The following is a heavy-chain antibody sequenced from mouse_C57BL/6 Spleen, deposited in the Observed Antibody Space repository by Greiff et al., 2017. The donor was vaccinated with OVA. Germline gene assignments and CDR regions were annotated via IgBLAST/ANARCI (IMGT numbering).Heavy chain of an antibody. CDR2: IYPSDSET. V-gene: IGHV1-61*01. CDR3: ARWGYYYGSSPYYFDY. J-gene: IGHJ2*01. Sequence: QVQLQQPGAELVRPGSSVKLSCKASGYTFTSYWMDWVKQRPGQGLEWIGNIYPSDSETHYNQKFKDKATLTVDKSSSTAYMQLSSLTSEDSAVYYCARWGYYYGSSPYYFDYWGQGTTLTVSS. CDR1: GYTFTSYW. D-gene: IGHD1-1*01.